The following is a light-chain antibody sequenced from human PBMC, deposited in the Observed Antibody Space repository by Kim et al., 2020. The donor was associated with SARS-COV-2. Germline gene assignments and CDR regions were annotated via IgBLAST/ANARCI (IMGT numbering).Light chain of an antibody. CDR2: TAS. CDR1: QNIDAC. V-gene: IGKV1-5*03. J-gene: IGKJ4*01. Sequence: ASEGDRVTITCRASQNIDACLSWYQQKPGKAPKLLIYTASTLESGVPSRFSGSVSGTEFTLTISSLQPDDFATYYCQQYKTYPVTFGGGTKVDIK. CDR3: QQYKTYPVT.